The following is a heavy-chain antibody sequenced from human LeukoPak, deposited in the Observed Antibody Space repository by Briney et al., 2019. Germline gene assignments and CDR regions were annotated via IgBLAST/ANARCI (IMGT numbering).Heavy chain of an antibody. CDR2: IHFTGSI. CDR3: ARAHYYDSSGYYRAFDY. Sequence: SEALSLTCTVSGVSVSSGMYYWTWIRQHPGRGLECIGFIHFTGSIHYNPSLESRATISVDASDNQFSLRLKSVTAADTAVYYCARAHYYDSSGYYRAFDYWGQGTLVTVSS. J-gene: IGHJ4*02. D-gene: IGHD3-22*01. CDR1: GVSVSSGMYY. V-gene: IGHV4-31*03.